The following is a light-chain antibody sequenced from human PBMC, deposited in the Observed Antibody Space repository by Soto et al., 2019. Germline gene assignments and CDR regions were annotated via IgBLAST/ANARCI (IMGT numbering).Light chain of an antibody. CDR1: QSVTSNY. CDR3: QQYGGSPQT. Sequence: EIVLTQSPCTLSLSPGERATLSCRASQSVTSNYVAWYQQKPGQAPRLLIYGASSRATGIPDRISGSGSGTDFTLTISRLEPEDFAVYYCQQYGGSPQTFGQGTKVDIK. CDR2: GAS. J-gene: IGKJ1*01. V-gene: IGKV3-20*01.